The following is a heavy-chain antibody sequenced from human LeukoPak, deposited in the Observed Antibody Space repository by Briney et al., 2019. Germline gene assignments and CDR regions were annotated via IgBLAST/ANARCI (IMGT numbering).Heavy chain of an antibody. CDR2: ISGSGGST. Sequence: GGSLRLSCAASGFTFSGYAMSWVRQAPGKGLEWVSAISGSGGSTYYADSVKGRFTISRDNSKNTLYLQMNSLRAEDTAVYYCAKAGSIWGSYREYFDYWGQGTLVTVSS. D-gene: IGHD3-16*02. CDR3: AKAGSIWGSYREYFDY. CDR1: GFTFSGYA. V-gene: IGHV3-23*01. J-gene: IGHJ4*02.